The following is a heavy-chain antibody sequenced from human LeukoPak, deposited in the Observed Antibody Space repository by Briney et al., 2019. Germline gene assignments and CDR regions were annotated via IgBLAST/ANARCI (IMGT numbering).Heavy chain of an antibody. CDR1: GGPFSGYY. V-gene: IGHV4-34*01. CDR2: INHSGST. J-gene: IGHJ3*02. Sequence: SETLSLTCAVYGGPFSGYYWSWIRQPPGKGLEWIGEINHSGSTNYNPSLKSRVTISVDTSKNQFSLKLSSVSAADTAVYYCARHGWFGASRAFDIWGQGTMVTVSS. CDR3: ARHGWFGASRAFDI. D-gene: IGHD3-10*01.